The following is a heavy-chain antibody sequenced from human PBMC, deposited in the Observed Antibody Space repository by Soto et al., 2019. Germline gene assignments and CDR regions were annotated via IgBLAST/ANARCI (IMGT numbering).Heavy chain of an antibody. CDR3: AKEDYSNSLYYFHH. J-gene: IGHJ4*02. V-gene: IGHV3-23*01. CDR2: IGASGGTT. CDR1: GFSFSSYA. D-gene: IGHD6-13*01. Sequence: GGSLRLSCAASGFSFSSYAMSWVRQTPGKGLEWVSSIGASGGTTYHADSVEGRFTVSRDNSNNTLYLHMSSLRAEDTAVYYCAKEDYSNSLYYFHHWGQGTVVTVSS.